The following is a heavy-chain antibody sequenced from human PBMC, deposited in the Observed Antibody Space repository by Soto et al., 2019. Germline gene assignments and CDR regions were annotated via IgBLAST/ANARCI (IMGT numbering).Heavy chain of an antibody. V-gene: IGHV3-21*01. CDR2: ISGSSSYI. CDR1: GFTFSSYT. D-gene: IGHD6-19*01. Sequence: PGGSLRLSCAASGFTFSSYTMNWVRQAPGKGLEWVSSISGSSSYIFYADSVKGRFTISRDNARNSLYLQMSSLRAEDMAVYYCAREPALTYTSGWYIDFWGQGTLVTVSS. CDR3: AREPALTYTSGWYIDF. J-gene: IGHJ4*02.